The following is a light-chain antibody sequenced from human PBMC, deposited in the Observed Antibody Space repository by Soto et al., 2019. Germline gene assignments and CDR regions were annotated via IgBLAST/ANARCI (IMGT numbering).Light chain of an antibody. Sequence: DIQMTQSPSTLSASVGDRVTITCRASQTINTWLAWYQQKPGKAPKLLIYRASNLVSGVPSRFSGSGSGTEFTLTISSLQPDDFSIYYCQQYNKWPPYTFGQGTKLEIK. V-gene: IGKV1-5*03. CDR2: RAS. CDR3: QQYNKWPPYT. J-gene: IGKJ2*01. CDR1: QTINTW.